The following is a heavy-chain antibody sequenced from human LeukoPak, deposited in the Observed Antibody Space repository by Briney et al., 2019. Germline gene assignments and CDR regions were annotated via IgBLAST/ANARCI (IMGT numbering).Heavy chain of an antibody. CDR1: GGTFSSYA. V-gene: IGHV1-69*13. D-gene: IGHD4-17*01. CDR3: ARDWDGDYDYDY. Sequence: SVKVSCKASGGTFSSYAISWVRQAPGQGLEWLGGIIPIFGTANYAQKFQGRVTITADESTSTAYMELSSLRSEDTAVYYCARDWDGDYDYDYWGQGTLVTVSS. J-gene: IGHJ4*02. CDR2: IIPIFGTA.